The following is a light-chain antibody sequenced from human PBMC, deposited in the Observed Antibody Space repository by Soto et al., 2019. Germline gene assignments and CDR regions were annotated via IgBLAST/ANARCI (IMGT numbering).Light chain of an antibody. J-gene: IGKJ1*01. V-gene: IGKV3-20*01. CDR2: AAS. CDR3: QQYGRSPLT. Sequence: EIVLTQSPGTLSLSPGERATLSCRASQSVSSNSLAWYQQKPGQAPRLLIYAASSRASGIPDRFSGSGSGTDFTLTMNRLEPEDFAVYYCQQYGRSPLTFGQGTKVEIK. CDR1: QSVSSNS.